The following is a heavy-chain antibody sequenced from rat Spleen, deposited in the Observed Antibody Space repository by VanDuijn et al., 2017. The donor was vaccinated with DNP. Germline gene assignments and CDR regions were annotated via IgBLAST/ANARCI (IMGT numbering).Heavy chain of an antibody. D-gene: IGHD4-3*01. CDR1: GFTFSNYG. J-gene: IGHJ4*01. CDR2: ISPSGGST. V-gene: IGHV5-19*01. CDR3: ATHGIRAHYYAMDA. Sequence: EVQLVESGGGLVQPGRSLKLSCAASGFTFSNYGMHWIRQAPTKGLEWVASISPSGGSTYYRDSVKGRFTISRDNAKSTLYLQMDSLRSEDTATYYCATHGIRAHYYAMDAWGQGTSVTVSS.